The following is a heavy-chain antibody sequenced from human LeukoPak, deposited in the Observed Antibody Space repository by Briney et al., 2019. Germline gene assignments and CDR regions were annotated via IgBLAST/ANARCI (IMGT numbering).Heavy chain of an antibody. Sequence: SETLSLTCAVYGGSFSGYYWSWIRQPPGKGLEWIGEINHSGSTNYNPSLKSRVTISVDTSKNQFSLKLSSVTAADTAVYYCARVGIAVAGTRSYNWFDPWGQGTLVTVSS. D-gene: IGHD6-19*01. V-gene: IGHV4-34*01. CDR3: ARVGIAVAGTRSYNWFDP. CDR2: INHSGST. J-gene: IGHJ5*02. CDR1: GGSFSGYY.